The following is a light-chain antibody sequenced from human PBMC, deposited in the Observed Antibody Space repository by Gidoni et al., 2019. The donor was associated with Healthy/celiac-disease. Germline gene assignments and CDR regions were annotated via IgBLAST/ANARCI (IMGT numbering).Light chain of an antibody. J-gene: IGKJ4*01. Sequence: EIVMTQSPATLSVSPGERATLSCRASQSVSSNLAWYQQKPGQAPRLLIYGASTRATGIPARFSGSGCGTEFTLTISSLQSEDCAVYYCQQYNNWPPLTFGGGTKVEIK. CDR2: GAS. CDR1: QSVSSN. CDR3: QQYNNWPPLT. V-gene: IGKV3-15*01.